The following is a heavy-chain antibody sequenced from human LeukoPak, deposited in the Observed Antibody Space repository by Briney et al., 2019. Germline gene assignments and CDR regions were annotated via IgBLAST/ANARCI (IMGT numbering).Heavy chain of an antibody. CDR3: ASIPHVGSGYNWFDP. CDR1: GGSISSGGYY. D-gene: IGHD3-10*01. Sequence: SQTLSLTCTVSGGSISSGGYYWSWIRQHPGKGLEWIGYIYYSGSTYYNPSLKSRVTISVDTSKNQFSLKLSSVTAADTAVYYCASIPHVGSGYNWFDPWGQGTLVTVSS. J-gene: IGHJ5*02. CDR2: IYYSGST. V-gene: IGHV4-31*03.